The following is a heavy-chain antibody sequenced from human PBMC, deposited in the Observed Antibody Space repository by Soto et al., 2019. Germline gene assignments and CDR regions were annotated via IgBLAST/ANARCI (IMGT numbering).Heavy chain of an antibody. CDR2: IYASGTT. CDR1: GASISNYY. CDR3: ARESRSELGTVEY. Sequence: QVRLQESGPGLVKPSETLSLTCTVSGASISNYYWSWIRQPAGKGLECLGRIYASGTTTYNPSLRSRVTMSVDTSKNQFSLNLNSVTPADTAVYYCARESRSELGTVEYWGQGTLVTVSS. V-gene: IGHV4-4*07. J-gene: IGHJ4*02. D-gene: IGHD1-1*01.